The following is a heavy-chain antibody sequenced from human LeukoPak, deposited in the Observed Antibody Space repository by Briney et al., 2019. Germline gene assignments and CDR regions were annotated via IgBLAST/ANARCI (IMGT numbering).Heavy chain of an antibody. V-gene: IGHV4-59*01. J-gene: IGHJ3*02. CDR1: GGSISTYY. CDR3: ARIYYDSGAYYRRAFDI. CDR2: IYNSGST. Sequence: SETLSLTCTVSGGSISTYYWSWIRQPPGKGLEWIAYIYNSGSTNSNPSLKSRVTISVDTSKNQFSLRLSSVTAADTAVYYCARIYYDSGAYYRRAFDIWGQGTMASVSS. D-gene: IGHD3-22*01.